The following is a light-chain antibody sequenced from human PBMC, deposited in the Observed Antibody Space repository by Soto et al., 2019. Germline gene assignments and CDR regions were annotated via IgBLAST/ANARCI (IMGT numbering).Light chain of an antibody. V-gene: IGKV3-11*01. CDR3: QQYDNSPGYT. CDR2: DAS. J-gene: IGKJ2*01. Sequence: EIVLTQSPATLSLSPGERATLSCRASQSVSTYLAWYQQKPGQAPRLLIYDASNRATGIPARFSGSGSGTDFTLTISSLEPEDFAVYYCQQYDNSPGYTFGQGTKVDIK. CDR1: QSVSTY.